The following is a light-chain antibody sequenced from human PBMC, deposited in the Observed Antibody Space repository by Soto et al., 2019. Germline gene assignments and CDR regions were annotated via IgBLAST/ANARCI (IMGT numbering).Light chain of an antibody. V-gene: IGKV4-1*01. Sequence: DIVMTQSPDSLAVSLGETATINCKSSQSLLYSSNNKNYLAWYRQKPRQPPELLIYWAYTRESGVPGRYSGSGSGTEFTLTISSLRAEDVAIYYCQQYYETPLTFGRGTTVEIK. CDR2: WAY. CDR1: QSLLYSSNNKNY. J-gene: IGKJ4*01. CDR3: QQYYETPLT.